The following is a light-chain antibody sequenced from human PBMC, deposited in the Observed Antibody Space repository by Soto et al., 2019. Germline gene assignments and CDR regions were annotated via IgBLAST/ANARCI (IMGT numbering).Light chain of an antibody. CDR1: SSDVGSYNL. Sequence: QSVLTQPASVSGSPGQSITISCTGTSSDVGSYNLVSWYQQHPGKAPKLMIYEGSKRPPGVSNRFSGYKSGNPASLTISGVQAEDEGGYYSSSYAGSSTFVVFGGGTKLTVL. CDR3: SSYAGSSTFVV. CDR2: EGS. V-gene: IGLV2-23*03. J-gene: IGLJ2*01.